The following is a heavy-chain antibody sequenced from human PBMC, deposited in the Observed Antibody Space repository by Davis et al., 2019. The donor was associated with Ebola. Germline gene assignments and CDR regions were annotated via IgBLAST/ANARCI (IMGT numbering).Heavy chain of an antibody. J-gene: IGHJ4*02. Sequence: PGGSLRLSCAASGFTFSPYAMSWVRQAPGKGLEWVSAISGSGASTYSADSVKGRFTISRDNSKNTLYLQMNSLRAEDTAVYYCAGRGGEGQLVHWGQGTLVTVSS. D-gene: IGHD6-6*01. CDR3: AGRGGEGQLVH. V-gene: IGHV3-23*01. CDR1: GFTFSPYA. CDR2: ISGSGAST.